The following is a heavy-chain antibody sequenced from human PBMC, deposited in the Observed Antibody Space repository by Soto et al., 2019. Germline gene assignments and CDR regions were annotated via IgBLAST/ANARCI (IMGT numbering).Heavy chain of an antibody. CDR1: GGSIISSSYY. CDR3: ARIGISYYYYMDV. D-gene: IGHD1-20*01. J-gene: IGHJ6*03. Sequence: SETLSLTCTVSGGSIISSSYYWGWIRQPPGKGLEWIGSIYYSGSTYYNPSLKSRVTISVDTSKNQFSLKLSSVTAADTAVYYCARIGISYYYYMDVWGKGTTVTVSS. CDR2: IYYSGST. V-gene: IGHV4-39*01.